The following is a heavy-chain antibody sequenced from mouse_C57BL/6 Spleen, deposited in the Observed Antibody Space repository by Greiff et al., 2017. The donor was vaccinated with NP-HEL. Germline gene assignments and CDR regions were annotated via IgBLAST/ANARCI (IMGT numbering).Heavy chain of an antibody. CDR1: GFTFSSYG. V-gene: IGHV5-6*01. D-gene: IGHD2-1*01. CDR3: ARHDLLWYDAMDY. J-gene: IGHJ4*01. Sequence: EVKLMESGGDLVKPGGSLKLSCAASGFTFSSYGMSWVRQTPDKRLEWVATISSGGSYTYYPDSVKGRFTISRDNAKNTLYLQMSSLKSEDTAMYYCARHDLLWYDAMDYWGQGTSVTVSS. CDR2: ISSGGSYT.